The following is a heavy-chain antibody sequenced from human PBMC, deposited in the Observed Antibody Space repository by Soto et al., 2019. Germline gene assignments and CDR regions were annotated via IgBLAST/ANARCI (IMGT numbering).Heavy chain of an antibody. V-gene: IGHV3-30*18. CDR2: ISYDGYNK. CDR3: AKDPANVEIHGAFDY. Sequence: QVQLVDSGGGVVQPGRSLRLSCAASGFTFSNFGMHWVRQSPGKGLEWVALISYDGYNKYYSDSVKGRFTISRDSSKSMLYLQMDSLKAEDTAVYYCAKDPANVEIHGAFDYWGQGTLVTVSS. CDR1: GFTFSNFG. D-gene: IGHD4-17*01. J-gene: IGHJ4*02.